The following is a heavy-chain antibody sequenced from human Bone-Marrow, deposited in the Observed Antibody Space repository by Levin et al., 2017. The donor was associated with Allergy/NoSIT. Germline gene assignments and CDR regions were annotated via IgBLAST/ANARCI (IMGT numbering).Heavy chain of an antibody. Sequence: GESLKISCAASGFTFSSYGMHWVRQAPGKGLEWVAVISYDGSNKYYADSVKGRFTISRDNSKNTLYLQMNSLRAEDTAVYYCATTLLVGASAAFDIWGQGTMVTVSS. D-gene: IGHD1-26*01. CDR1: GFTFSSYG. J-gene: IGHJ3*02. CDR3: ATTLLVGASAAFDI. CDR2: ISYDGSNK. V-gene: IGHV3-30*03.